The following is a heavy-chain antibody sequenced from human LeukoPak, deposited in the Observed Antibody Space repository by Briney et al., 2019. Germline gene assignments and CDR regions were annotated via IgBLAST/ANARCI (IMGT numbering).Heavy chain of an antibody. Sequence: SETLSLTCTVSGGSISSGGYYWSWIRQPPGKGLEWIGYIYHSGSTYYNPSLKSRVTISVDRSKNQFSLKLSSVTAADTAVYYCARRGDCSSTSCYEDYWGQGTLVTVSS. CDR3: ARRGDCSSTSCYEDY. CDR1: GGSISSGGYY. V-gene: IGHV4-30-2*01. D-gene: IGHD2-2*01. J-gene: IGHJ4*02. CDR2: IYHSGST.